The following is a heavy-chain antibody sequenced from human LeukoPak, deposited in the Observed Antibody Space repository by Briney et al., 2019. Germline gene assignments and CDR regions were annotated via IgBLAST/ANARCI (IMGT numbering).Heavy chain of an antibody. CDR1: GGSFSGYY. CDR2: INHSGST. Sequence: SETLSLTCAVYGGSFSGYYWSWIRQPPGKGLEWIGEINHSGSTNYNPSLKSRVTISVDMSKNQFSLKLSSVTAADTAVYYCARAPPRFYDFWSGYYPYYFDYWGQGTLVTVSS. D-gene: IGHD3-3*01. V-gene: IGHV4-34*01. J-gene: IGHJ4*02. CDR3: ARAPPRFYDFWSGYYPYYFDY.